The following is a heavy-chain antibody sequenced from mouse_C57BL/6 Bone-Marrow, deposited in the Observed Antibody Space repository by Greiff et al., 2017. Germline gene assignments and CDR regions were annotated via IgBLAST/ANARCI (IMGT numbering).Heavy chain of an antibody. CDR2: IYPGSGST. J-gene: IGHJ4*01. CDR1: GYTFTSYW. D-gene: IGHD1-1*01. Sequence: QVQLQQPGAELVKPGASVKMSCKASGYTFTSYWITWVKQRPGQGLEWIGDIYPGSGSTNYNEKFKSKATLTVDTSSSTASMQISSLTSEDSAVYYCARRDSSYAMDYWGQGTSVTVSS. CDR3: ARRDSSYAMDY. V-gene: IGHV1-55*01.